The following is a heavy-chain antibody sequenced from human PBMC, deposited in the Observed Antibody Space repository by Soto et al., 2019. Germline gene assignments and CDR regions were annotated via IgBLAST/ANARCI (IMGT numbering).Heavy chain of an antibody. CDR2: ITYDGANG. Sequence: XESLRLSCLASGFIFLSYDMHWVRQAPGKGLEWVAVITYDGANGYYADSVRGRFAISRDNSKSTLFLQMNSLRPEDTAVYYCARAFSGSYPNFDYCGQGTLVTVSS. V-gene: IGHV3-30*09. CDR3: ARAFSGSYPNFDY. D-gene: IGHD1-26*01. J-gene: IGHJ4*02. CDR1: GFIFLSYD.